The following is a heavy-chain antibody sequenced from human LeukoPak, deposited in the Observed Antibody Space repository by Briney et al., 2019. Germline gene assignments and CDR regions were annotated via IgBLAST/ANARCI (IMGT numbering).Heavy chain of an antibody. D-gene: IGHD1-26*01. CDR1: GYTLTELS. V-gene: IGHV1-24*01. CDR3: ATDGVGATSYYYYGMDV. CDR2: FDPEDGET. Sequence: ASVKVSCKVSGYTLTELSMHWVRQAPGKGLEWMGGFDPEDGETIYAQKFQGRVTMTEDTSTDTAYIELSSLRSEDTAVYYCATDGVGATSYYYYGMDVWGQGTTVTVSS. J-gene: IGHJ6*02.